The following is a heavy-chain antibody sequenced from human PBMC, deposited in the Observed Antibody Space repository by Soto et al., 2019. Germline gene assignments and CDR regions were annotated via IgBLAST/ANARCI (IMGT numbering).Heavy chain of an antibody. J-gene: IGHJ5*02. CDR2: ISYDGSNK. V-gene: IGHV3-30*18. D-gene: IGHD3-10*01. CDR1: GFTFSSYG. CDR3: AKDLGGILWFGGSMNWFDP. Sequence: QVQLVESGGGVVQPGRSLRLSCAASGFTFSSYGMHWVRQAPGKGLEWVAVISYDGSNKYYADSVKGRFTISRDNSKNTLYLQMNSLRAEDTAVYYCAKDLGGILWFGGSMNWFDPWGQGTLVTVSS.